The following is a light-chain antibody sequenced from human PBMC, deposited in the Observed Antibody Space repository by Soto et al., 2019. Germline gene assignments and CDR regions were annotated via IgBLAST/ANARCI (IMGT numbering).Light chain of an antibody. CDR2: GAS. CDR1: QSVSSSF. J-gene: IGKJ1*01. CDR3: QQSDSSPWT. V-gene: IGKV3-20*01. Sequence: EIVLTQSPGTLSLSPGERATLSCRASQSVSSSFLAWYQQKPGQAPRLLIYGASSRATGIPDRFSGSGSGTDININISRMETKAFAEYYYQQSDSSPWTFGQGTKVEIK.